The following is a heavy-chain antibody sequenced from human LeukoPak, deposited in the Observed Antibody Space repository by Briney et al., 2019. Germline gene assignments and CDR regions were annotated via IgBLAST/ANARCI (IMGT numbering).Heavy chain of an antibody. J-gene: IGHJ4*02. CDR2: ISSSSSYI. CDR3: AREYSSSWQGDRADGY. CDR1: GFTFSSYS. D-gene: IGHD6-13*01. Sequence: GGSLRLSCAASGFTFSSYSMNWVRQAPGKWLEWVSSISSSSSYIYYADSVKGRFTISRDNAKNSLYLQMNSLRAEDTAVYYCAREYSSSWQGDRADGYWGQGTLVTVSS. V-gene: IGHV3-21*01.